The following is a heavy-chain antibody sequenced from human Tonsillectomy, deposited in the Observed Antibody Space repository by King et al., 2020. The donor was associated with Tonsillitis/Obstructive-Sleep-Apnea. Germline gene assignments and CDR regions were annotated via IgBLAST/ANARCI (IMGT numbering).Heavy chain of an antibody. J-gene: IGHJ1*01. CDR3: ARQPLGAIFPYFQH. CDR1: GFTVSSNY. CDR2: IYSGGST. D-gene: IGHD3-3*01. V-gene: IGHV3-53*01. Sequence: DVQLVESGGGLIQPGGSLRLSCAASGFTVSSNYMSWGRQAPGKGLEWVAVIYSGGSTYYADSVKGRFTISRDNSKNTLYLQMNSLRAGDTAVYYCARQPLGAIFPYFQHWGQGTLVTVSS.